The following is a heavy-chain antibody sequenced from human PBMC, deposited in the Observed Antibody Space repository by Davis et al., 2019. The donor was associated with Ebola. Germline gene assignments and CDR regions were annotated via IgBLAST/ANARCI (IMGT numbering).Heavy chain of an antibody. Sequence: GESLKISCAASEFTFSSYWMHWVRQAPGKGLVWVSRINSDGRTTAYADSVKGRFTISRDNAKNTLYLQMNSLRDEDTAMYYCARADYGSGSSYGMDVWGKGTTVTVSS. D-gene: IGHD3-10*01. V-gene: IGHV3-74*01. CDR2: INSDGRTT. J-gene: IGHJ6*04. CDR3: ARADYGSGSSYGMDV. CDR1: EFTFSSYW.